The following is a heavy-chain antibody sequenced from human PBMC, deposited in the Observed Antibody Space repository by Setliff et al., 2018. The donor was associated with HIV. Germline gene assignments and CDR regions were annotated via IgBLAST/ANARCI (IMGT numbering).Heavy chain of an antibody. J-gene: IGHJ3*01. CDR3: AKQGYSDSLYAFDV. Sequence: GASVKVSCKASGDTFTDYYFHWLRQAPGQGLEWMGRIHPNTGSTNYLQEFQGRVTITRDTSMSTVYMALTGLTSDDTAVYYCAKQGYSDSLYAFDVWGQGTMVTVSS. CDR1: GDTFTDYY. CDR2: IHPNTGST. V-gene: IGHV1-2*06. D-gene: IGHD1-26*01.